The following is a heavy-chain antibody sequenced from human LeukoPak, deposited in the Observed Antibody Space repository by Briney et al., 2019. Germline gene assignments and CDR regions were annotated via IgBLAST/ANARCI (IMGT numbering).Heavy chain of an antibody. D-gene: IGHD3-9*01. J-gene: IGHJ4*02. Sequence: ASVKVSCKASGYTFTSYAMHWVRQAPGQRLEWMGWINPGNGNTKYSQKFQARVTITRDTSASTAYMELSSLRSEDTAVYYCARPYYDILTIYSPLGYWAQGPLSPVSS. CDR3: ARPYYDILTIYSPLGY. CDR2: INPGNGNT. CDR1: GYTFTSYA. V-gene: IGHV1-3*01.